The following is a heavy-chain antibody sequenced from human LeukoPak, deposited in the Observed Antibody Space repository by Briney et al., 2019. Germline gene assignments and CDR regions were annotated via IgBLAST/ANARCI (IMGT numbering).Heavy chain of an antibody. CDR1: GGTFSSYA. D-gene: IGHD2-2*01. CDR3: AALHYCSSTSCSIDWFDP. J-gene: IGHJ5*02. CDR2: IIPIFGTA. V-gene: IGHV1-69*13. Sequence: SVKVSCKASGGTFSSYAISWVRQAPGQGLEWMGGIIPIFGTANYAQKFQGRVTITADESTSTAYMELSSLRSEDTAVYYCAALHYCSSTSCSIDWFDPWGQGTLVTVSS.